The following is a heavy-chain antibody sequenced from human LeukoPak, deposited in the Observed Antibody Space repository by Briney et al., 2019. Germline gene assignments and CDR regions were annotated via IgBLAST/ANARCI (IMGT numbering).Heavy chain of an antibody. V-gene: IGHV4-39*01. J-gene: IGHJ1*01. D-gene: IGHD3-22*01. Sequence: SETLSLTCSVSGDSVSRSDSCWDWIRQPPGKGLEWIGTIYYSGRTYYSPSLKSRVTMSVDPSNNQFSLNLRSVTAADTAVYYCARRRYYDGSGYLEWGQGTLLSVSS. CDR2: IYYSGRT. CDR3: ARRRYYDGSGYLE. CDR1: GDSVSRSDSC.